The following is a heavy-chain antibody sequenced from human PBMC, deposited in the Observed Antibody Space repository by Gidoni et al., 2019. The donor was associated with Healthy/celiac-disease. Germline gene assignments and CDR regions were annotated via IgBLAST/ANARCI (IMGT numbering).Heavy chain of an antibody. CDR1: GYSFTTYW. CDR3: ARRLRGYSGYDSPYYYYGMDV. Sequence: DVQLVQSGAEVKKPGESLRISCKGSGYSFTTYWISWVRQMPGKGLEWMGRIDPSDSYTNYSPSFQGHVTISADKSISTAYLQWSSLKASDTAMYYCARRLRGYSGYDSPYYYYGMDVWGQGTTVTVSS. CDR2: IDPSDSYT. J-gene: IGHJ6*02. D-gene: IGHD5-12*01. V-gene: IGHV5-10-1*03.